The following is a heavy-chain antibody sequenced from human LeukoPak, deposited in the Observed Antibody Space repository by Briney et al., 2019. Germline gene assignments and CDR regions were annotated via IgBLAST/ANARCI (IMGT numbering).Heavy chain of an antibody. D-gene: IGHD2-8*01. Sequence: ASVKVSCKASGYTFTSYGISWVRQAPGQGLEGRGWISAYNGNINYAQKLQGRVTMTPDTSTSTAYMELRSLTSDDTAVYYCARDYYWRENYFDYWGQGTLATVSS. J-gene: IGHJ4*02. CDR2: ISAYNGNI. CDR3: ARDYYWRENYFDY. CDR1: GYTFTSYG. V-gene: IGHV1-18*01.